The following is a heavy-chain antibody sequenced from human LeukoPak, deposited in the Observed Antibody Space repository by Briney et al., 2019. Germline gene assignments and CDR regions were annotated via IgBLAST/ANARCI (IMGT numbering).Heavy chain of an antibody. D-gene: IGHD2-2*02. CDR3: ARYRSSTSCYSYYYMDV. J-gene: IGHJ6*03. CDR2: IYYSGST. CDR1: GGSISSGDYY. Sequence: SQTLSLTCTVSGGSISSGDYYWSWICQPPGKGLEWIGYIYYSGSTYYNPSLKSRVTISVDTSKNQFSLKLSSVTAADTAVYYCARYRSSTSCYSYYYMDVWGKGTTVTVSS. V-gene: IGHV4-30-4*08.